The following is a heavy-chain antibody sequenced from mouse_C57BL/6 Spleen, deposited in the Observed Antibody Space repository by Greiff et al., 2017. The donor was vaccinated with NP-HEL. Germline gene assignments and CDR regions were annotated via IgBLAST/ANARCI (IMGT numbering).Heavy chain of an antibody. CDR3: ARGSYYYGSSYWFAY. CDR2: IYPRDGST. Sequence: VQLQESGPELVKPGASVKLSCKASGYTFTSYDINWVKQRPGQGLEWIGWIYPRDGSTKYNEKYKGKATLTVDSSSSTAYMELHSLTSEDSAVYFCARGSYYYGSSYWFAYWGQGTLVTVSA. V-gene: IGHV1-85*01. D-gene: IGHD1-1*01. J-gene: IGHJ3*01. CDR1: GYTFTSYD.